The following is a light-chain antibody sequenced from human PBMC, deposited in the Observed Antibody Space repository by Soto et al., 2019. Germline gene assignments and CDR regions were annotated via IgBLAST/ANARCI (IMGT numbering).Light chain of an antibody. V-gene: IGLV1-47*01. J-gene: IGLJ3*02. CDR1: SSNIGSNY. Sequence: QSVLTQPPSASGTPGQRVTISCSGSSSNIGSNYVFWYQQVPRTAPKLLISRNNQRPSGVPARFSGSKSGTSASLAISGLRSEDEADYYCAAWDYSLSGLWVFGGGTKVTVL. CDR3: AAWDYSLSGLWV. CDR2: RNN.